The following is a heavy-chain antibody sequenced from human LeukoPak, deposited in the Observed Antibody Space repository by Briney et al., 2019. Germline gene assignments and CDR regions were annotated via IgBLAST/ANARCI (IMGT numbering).Heavy chain of an antibody. CDR3: AKDFTEYSGSYLALSSDY. V-gene: IGHV3-23*01. J-gene: IGHJ4*02. D-gene: IGHD1-26*01. Sequence: PGGSLRLSCAASGFTFSSYAMSWVRQAPGKGLEWVSAISGSGGSTYYADSVKGRFTISRDNSKNTLYLQMNSLRAEDTAVYYCAKDFTEYSGSYLALSSDYWGQGTLVTVSS. CDR1: GFTFSSYA. CDR2: ISGSGGST.